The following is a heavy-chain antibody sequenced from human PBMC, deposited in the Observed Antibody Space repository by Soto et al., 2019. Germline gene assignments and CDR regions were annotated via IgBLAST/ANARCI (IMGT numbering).Heavy chain of an antibody. CDR3: ARGVPLCFDP. V-gene: IGHV1-3*01. D-gene: IGHD3-10*01. CDR2: INAGNGNT. J-gene: IGHJ5*02. CDR1: GYTFTNYA. Sequence: GASVKVSCKASGYTFTNYAIHWVRQAPGQRLEWMGWINAGNGNTKYSEKFQGRVTITRDTFASTAYMEVSSLRSEDTAVYYCARGVPLCFDPWGQGTLVTVSS.